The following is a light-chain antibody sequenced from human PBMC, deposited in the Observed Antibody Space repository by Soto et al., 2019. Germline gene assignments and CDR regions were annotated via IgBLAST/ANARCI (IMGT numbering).Light chain of an antibody. CDR2: DAT. V-gene: IGKV1-5*01. CDR1: ENIQNW. Sequence: DIQMTQSPSTLSASVGDRVTITCRASENIQNWLAWYQQTAGEAPKVLISDATRLEAGVPSRFSGSGSWTDFTLTITSLHPDAFGTYSCQQYDVHPKTFGQGTKVDIK. CDR3: QQYDVHPKT. J-gene: IGKJ1*01.